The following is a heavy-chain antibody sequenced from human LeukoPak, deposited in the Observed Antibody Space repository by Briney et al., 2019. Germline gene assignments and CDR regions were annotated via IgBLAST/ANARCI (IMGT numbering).Heavy chain of an antibody. J-gene: IGHJ4*02. V-gene: IGHV3-21*01. CDR3: ARDPACSSTSCSSRDY. D-gene: IGHD2-2*01. CDR1: GFTFSSYS. Sequence: GGSLRLSCAASGFTFSSYSMNWVRQAPGKGLEWVSSISSSSSYIYYADSVKGRFTISRDNAKNSLYLQMNGLRAEDTAVYYCARDPACSSTSCSSRDYWGQGTLVTVSS. CDR2: ISSSSSYI.